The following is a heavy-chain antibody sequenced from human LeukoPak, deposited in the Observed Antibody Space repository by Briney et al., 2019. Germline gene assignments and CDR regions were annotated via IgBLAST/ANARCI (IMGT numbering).Heavy chain of an antibody. J-gene: IGHJ3*02. CDR2: IGSRSAYT. CDR1: GFTFSSYS. Sequence: PGGSLRLSCAASGFTFSSYSMNWVRQAPGKGLEWVSSIGSRSAYTYYADSVKGRLTISRDNTKNSLYLQMNSLRAGDTAVYYCARGGLNFDAFDIWGQGTMVTVSS. CDR3: ARGGLNFDAFDI. D-gene: IGHD1-7*01. V-gene: IGHV3-21*01.